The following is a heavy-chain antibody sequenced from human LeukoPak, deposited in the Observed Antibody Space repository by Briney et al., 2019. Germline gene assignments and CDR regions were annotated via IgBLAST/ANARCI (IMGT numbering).Heavy chain of an antibody. Sequence: GRSLRLSCAASGFTFTNHGLHWVRQAPGEGLEWVAVISYDEGKEYYADSVEGRFTISRDNSKNTMFLQMNSLRAEDTAVYYCARDLETITGTIGYYYGLGVWGQGTTVTVSS. CDR2: ISYDEGKE. CDR3: ARDLETITGTIGYYYGLGV. CDR1: GFTFTNHG. J-gene: IGHJ6*01. V-gene: IGHV3-30*03. D-gene: IGHD1-7*01.